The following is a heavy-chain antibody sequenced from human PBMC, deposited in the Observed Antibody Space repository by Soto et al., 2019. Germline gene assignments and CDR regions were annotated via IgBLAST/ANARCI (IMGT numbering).Heavy chain of an antibody. CDR2: ISGSGGST. Sequence: EVQLLESGGGLVQPGGSLRLSCAASGFTFSSYAMSWVRQAPGKGLEWVLAISGSGGSTYYADSVKGRFTISRDNSKNTLYLQMNSLRAEDTAVYYCAKDSSVGYYDFWSGYIYGMDVWGQGTTVTVSS. CDR1: GFTFSSYA. D-gene: IGHD3-3*01. V-gene: IGHV3-23*01. J-gene: IGHJ6*02. CDR3: AKDSSVGYYDFWSGYIYGMDV.